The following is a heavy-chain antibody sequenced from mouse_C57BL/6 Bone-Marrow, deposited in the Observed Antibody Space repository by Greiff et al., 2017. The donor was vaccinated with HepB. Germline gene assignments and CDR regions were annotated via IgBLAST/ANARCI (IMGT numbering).Heavy chain of an antibody. CDR1: GYTFTSYW. D-gene: IGHD2-1*01. V-gene: IGHV1-72*01. Sequence: QVQLKESGAELVKPGASVKLSCKASGYTFTSYWMHWVKQRPGRGLEWIGRIDPNSGGTKYNEKFKSKATLTVDKPSSTAYMQLSSLTSEDSAVYYCARRDGNYFYWYFDVWGTGTTVTVSS. J-gene: IGHJ1*03. CDR3: ARRDGNYFYWYFDV. CDR2: IDPNSGGT.